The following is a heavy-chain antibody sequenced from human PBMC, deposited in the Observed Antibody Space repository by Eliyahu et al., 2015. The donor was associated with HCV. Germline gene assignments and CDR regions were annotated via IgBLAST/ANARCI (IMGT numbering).Heavy chain of an antibody. CDR1: GFTFSXYX. V-gene: IGHV3-11*05. Sequence: QVQLVESGGGLVKPGGSLRLSCAASGFTFSXYXMSWIRQAXGKGLEXVSYISSSSSYTNXXDXVKGRFTISRDNAKNSLYLQMNSLRAEDTAVYYCARDLGGSYHTDPHAFDIWGQGTMVTVSS. CDR2: ISSSSSYT. J-gene: IGHJ3*02. CDR3: ARDLGGSYHTDPHAFDI. D-gene: IGHD1-26*01.